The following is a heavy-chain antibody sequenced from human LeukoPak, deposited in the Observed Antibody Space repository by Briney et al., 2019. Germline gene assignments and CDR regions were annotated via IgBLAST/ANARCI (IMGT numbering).Heavy chain of an antibody. V-gene: IGHV3-23*01. D-gene: IGHD6-13*01. Sequence: GGSLRLSCAASGFTFSSYAMSWVRQAPGKGLEWVSAISGSGGSTYYADSVKGRFTISRDNPKNTLYLQMNSLRAEDTAVYHCAKDPSYSSPEGDYWGQGTLVTVSS. CDR2: ISGSGGST. CDR3: AKDPSYSSPEGDY. CDR1: GFTFSSYA. J-gene: IGHJ4*02.